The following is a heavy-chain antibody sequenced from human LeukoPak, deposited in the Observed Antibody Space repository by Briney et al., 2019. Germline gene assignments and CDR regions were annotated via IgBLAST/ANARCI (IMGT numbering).Heavy chain of an antibody. D-gene: IGHD3-10*01. V-gene: IGHV1-58*01. Sequence: GTSVKVSCKASGFTFSGSAVQWVRQARGQPLEWLGWIIVDSGKTQYQQRPQQRVTITRDMSTNTAYMELSSLTPEDTAVYYCAADSTPMVRGFLIAFAYWGQGAQVTVSS. CDR1: GFTFSGSA. J-gene: IGHJ4*02. CDR3: AADSTPMVRGFLIAFAY. CDR2: IIVDSGKT.